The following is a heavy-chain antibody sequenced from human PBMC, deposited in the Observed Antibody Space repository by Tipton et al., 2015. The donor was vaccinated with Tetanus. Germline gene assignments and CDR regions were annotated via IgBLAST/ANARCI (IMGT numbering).Heavy chain of an antibody. D-gene: IGHD1-1*01. V-gene: IGHV1-46*04. CDR2: INPSGGYT. Sequence: QSGAEVKKPGASVNISCKASGYTFTSHYVHWVRQAPGQGLEWMGMINPSGGYTRSAQTLQGRVKVTRDTSTTTVYMELSSLRPGDTAVYYCARLHDITGMPWGQGTLVTVSP. J-gene: IGHJ1*01. CDR1: GYTFTSHY. CDR3: ARLHDITGMP.